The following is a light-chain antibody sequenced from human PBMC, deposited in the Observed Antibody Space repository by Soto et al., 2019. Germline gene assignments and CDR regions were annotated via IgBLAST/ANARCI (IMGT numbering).Light chain of an antibody. CDR2: HAS. CDR1: QSISKW. Sequence: IQMTQYPSSLPSSLGDRVTITCRASQSISKWLAWYQQKPGTAPKVLIYHASNLQSGVPSRFSGSVSGTDGTITISSLQTEDGATYYGQQSYSTPITFGQGTRLEIK. V-gene: IGKV1-5*01. J-gene: IGKJ5*01. CDR3: QQSYSTPIT.